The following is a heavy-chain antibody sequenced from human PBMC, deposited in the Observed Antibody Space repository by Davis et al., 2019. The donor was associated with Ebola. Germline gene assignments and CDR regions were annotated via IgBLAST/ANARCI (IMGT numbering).Heavy chain of an antibody. D-gene: IGHD3-3*01. CDR1: GGSISSYY. J-gene: IGHJ4*02. CDR2: IYYSGST. Sequence: PSETLSLTCTVSGGSISSYYWSWIRQPPGKGLEWIGYIYYSGSTNYNPSLKSRVTISVDTSKNQFSLKLSSVTAADTAVYYCATVFTIFGVVTKNYFDYWGQGTLVTVSS. V-gene: IGHV4-59*08. CDR3: ATVFTIFGVVTKNYFDY.